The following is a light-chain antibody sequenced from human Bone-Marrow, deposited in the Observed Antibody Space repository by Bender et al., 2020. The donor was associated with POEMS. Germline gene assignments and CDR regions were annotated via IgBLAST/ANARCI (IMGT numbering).Light chain of an antibody. CDR2: EVV. J-gene: IGLJ1*01. CDR3: SSYAGGNTWV. V-gene: IGLV2-14*02. CDR1: SSDFGTYNV. Sequence: QSALTQPASVSGSPGQSITISCTGTSSDFGTYNVVSWYQQHPGKAPKLLIYEVVKRPSGVPYRFSGSKSDNTAYLTVSGLQAEDEADYHCSSYAGGNTWVFGTGTKVTVL.